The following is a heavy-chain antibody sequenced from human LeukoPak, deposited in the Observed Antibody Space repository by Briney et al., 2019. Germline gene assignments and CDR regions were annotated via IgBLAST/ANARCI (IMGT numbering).Heavy chain of an antibody. Sequence: GGSLRLSCTASGFIFRSYGMHWVRQPTGKGLEWVSAIDTASDTYYPGSVKGRFTISRENAKNSLYLLMNSLRAGDTAVYYYARDPTSSWETAFDMWGQGTMVTVSS. CDR1: GFIFRSYG. CDR2: IDTASDT. V-gene: IGHV3-13*01. D-gene: IGHD1-26*01. CDR3: ARDPTSSWETAFDM. J-gene: IGHJ3*02.